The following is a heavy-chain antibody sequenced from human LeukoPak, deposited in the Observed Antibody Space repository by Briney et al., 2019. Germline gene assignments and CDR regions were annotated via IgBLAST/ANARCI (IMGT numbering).Heavy chain of an antibody. Sequence: GGSLRLSCAASGFTFSSYSMNWVRQAPGKGLEWVSSISSSSSYIYYADSVKGRFTISRDNAKNSLYLQMNSLRAEDTAVYYCARLSYSSSWPYYYYYYMDVWGKGTTVTVSS. V-gene: IGHV3-21*01. D-gene: IGHD6-13*01. CDR3: ARLSYSSSWPYYYYYYMDV. CDR1: GFTFSSYS. J-gene: IGHJ6*03. CDR2: ISSSSSYI.